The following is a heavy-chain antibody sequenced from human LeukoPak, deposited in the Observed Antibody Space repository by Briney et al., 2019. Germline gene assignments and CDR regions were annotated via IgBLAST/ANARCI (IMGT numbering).Heavy chain of an antibody. D-gene: IGHD6-13*01. Sequence: KTSETLSLTCAVYGGSFSGYYWSWIRQPPGKGLEWIGEINHSGSTNYNPSLKSRVTISVDTSKNQFSLKLSSVTAADTAVYYCAGTSSSPYDYWGQGTLVTVSP. CDR3: AGTSSSPYDY. J-gene: IGHJ4*02. V-gene: IGHV4-34*01. CDR2: INHSGST. CDR1: GGSFSGYY.